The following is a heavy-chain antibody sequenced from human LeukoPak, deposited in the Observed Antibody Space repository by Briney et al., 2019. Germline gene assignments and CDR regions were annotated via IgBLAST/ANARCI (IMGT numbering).Heavy chain of an antibody. D-gene: IGHD1/OR15-1a*01. V-gene: IGHV1-8*01. J-gene: IGHJ4*02. Sequence: ASVKVSCKASGYTFTSYDLGWVRQAPGQGLEWMGWMIPSSGNTGYAQKFQGRVTMTRNTSMNTAYMELSSLRSEDTAFYYGAKESGTVSGLDYFDDWGQGTLVTVSS. CDR1: GYTFTSYD. CDR3: AKESGTVSGLDYFDD. CDR2: MIPSSGNT.